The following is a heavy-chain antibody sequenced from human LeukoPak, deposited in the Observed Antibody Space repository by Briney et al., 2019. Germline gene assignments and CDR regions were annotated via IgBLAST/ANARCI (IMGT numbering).Heavy chain of an antibody. CDR2: IYYSGST. D-gene: IGHD2-8*01. CDR3: ARDDVLMVYAPRAGRWFDP. CDR1: GGSISSSSYY. Sequence: PSETLSLTCTVSGGSISSSSYYWGWIRQPPGKELEWIGSIYYSGSTYYKSSLKSRVTISVDTSKNQFSLKLSSVTAADTAVYYCARDDVLMVYAPRAGRWFDPWGQGTLVTVSS. V-gene: IGHV4-39*07. J-gene: IGHJ5*02.